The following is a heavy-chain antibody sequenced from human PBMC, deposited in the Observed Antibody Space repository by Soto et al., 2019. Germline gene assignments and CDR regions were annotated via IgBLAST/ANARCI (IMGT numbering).Heavy chain of an antibody. D-gene: IGHD3-16*01. J-gene: IGHJ4*02. Sequence: PGGSLRLSCAASGFTFSSYWMSWVRQAPGKGLEWVASVKPDGAEKYYVDSVRGRFTISRDNSKNTLYLQMNSLRAEDTAVYYCAYTPVAPTVDWGQGTLVTVSS. CDR2: VKPDGAEK. CDR3: AYTPVAPTVD. CDR1: GFTFSSYW. V-gene: IGHV3-7*03.